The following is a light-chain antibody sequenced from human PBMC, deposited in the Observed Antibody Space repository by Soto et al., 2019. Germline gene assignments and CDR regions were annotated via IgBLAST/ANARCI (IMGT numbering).Light chain of an antibody. CDR1: ISDVGSYNL. CDR2: EGS. V-gene: IGLV2-23*01. CDR3: CSYAGGYTWV. Sequence: QSVLTQPASVSGSPGQSITISCTGTISDVGSYNLVSWYQQHPGKAPKLMIYEGSKRPSGISNRFSGSKSGNTASLTISGLQAEDEADYYCCSYAGGYTWVFGGGT. J-gene: IGLJ3*02.